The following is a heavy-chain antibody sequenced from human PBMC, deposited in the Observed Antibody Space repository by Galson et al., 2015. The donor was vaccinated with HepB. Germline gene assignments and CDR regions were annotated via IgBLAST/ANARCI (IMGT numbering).Heavy chain of an antibody. J-gene: IGHJ4*02. CDR1: GFTFSSYS. V-gene: IGHV3-48*01. Sequence: SLRLSCAASGFTFSSYSMNWVRQAPGKGLEWVSYISSSSSTIYYADSVKGRFTISRDNAKNSLYLQMNSLRAEDKAVYYCARGDEDGARPYYFDYWGQGTLVTVSS. D-gene: IGHD1-1*01. CDR3: ARGDEDGARPYYFDY. CDR2: ISSSSSTI.